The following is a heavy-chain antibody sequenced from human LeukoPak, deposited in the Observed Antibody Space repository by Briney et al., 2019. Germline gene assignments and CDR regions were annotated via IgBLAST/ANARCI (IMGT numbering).Heavy chain of an antibody. D-gene: IGHD3-10*01. V-gene: IGHV3-48*03. CDR3: ARASMIRGVIPSWFDP. CDR2: ISGSGTSI. J-gene: IGHJ5*02. Sequence: RAGGSLRLSCAASGFTFSSYAMSWVRQAPGKGLEWVSYISGSGTSIYYGDSVKGRFTISRDNAKNSLFLQMNSLRAEDTAVYYCARASMIRGVIPSWFDPWGQGTLVTVSS. CDR1: GFTFSSYA.